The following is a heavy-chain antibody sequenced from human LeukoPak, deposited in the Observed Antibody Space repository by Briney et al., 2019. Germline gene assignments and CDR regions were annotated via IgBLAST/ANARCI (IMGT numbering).Heavy chain of an antibody. CDR3: ASRAGCESGY. Sequence: GGSLRLSCAVSGSTSSRNFMSWVRQTPEKGLEWVANIDQDGSEKNYVDSVKGRFTISRDNAKNSLFLQMNSLRAEDTAIYYCASRAGCESGYWGQGTLVTVSS. J-gene: IGHJ4*02. CDR1: GSTSSRNF. CDR2: IDQDGSEK. V-gene: IGHV3-7*01. D-gene: IGHD5-24*01.